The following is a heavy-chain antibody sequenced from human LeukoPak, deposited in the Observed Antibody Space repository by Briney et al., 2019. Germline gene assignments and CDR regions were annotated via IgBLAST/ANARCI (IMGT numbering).Heavy chain of an antibody. V-gene: IGHV3-23*01. CDR2: IDTTGGI. J-gene: IGHJ4*02. CDR3: AKRIQSAMATGY. D-gene: IGHD5-18*01. CDR1: GFTFSRRD. Sequence: GGSLRLSCAASGFTFSRRDMNWVRQAPGKGLEWVSTIDTTGGIHYADSVRGRFTISRDNSKNTLYLQMNSLRAEDTAVYYCAKRIQSAMATGYWGQGTLVTVSS.